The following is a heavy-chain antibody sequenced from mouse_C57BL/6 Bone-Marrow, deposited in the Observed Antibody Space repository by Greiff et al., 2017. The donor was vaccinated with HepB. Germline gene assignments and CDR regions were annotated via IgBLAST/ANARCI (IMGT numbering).Heavy chain of an antibody. V-gene: IGHV1-26*01. J-gene: IGHJ2*01. CDR1: GYTFTDYY. D-gene: IGHD2-2*01. CDR3: ANGDGYDEVYYFDY. Sequence: EVQLQQSGPELVKPGASVKISCKASGYTFTDYYMNWVKQSPGKSLEWIGDINPNNGGTSYNQKFKGKATLTVDKSSSTAYMELRSLTSEDSAVYYCANGDGYDEVYYFDYWGQGTTLTVSS. CDR2: INPNNGGT.